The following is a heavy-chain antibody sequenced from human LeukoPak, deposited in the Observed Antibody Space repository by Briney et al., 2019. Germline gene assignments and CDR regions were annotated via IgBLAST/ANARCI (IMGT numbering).Heavy chain of an antibody. CDR2: INPNSGGT. Sequence: ASVKVSCKASGYTFTGYYMHWVRQAPGQGLEWMGWINPNSGGTNYAQKFQGRVTMTRDTSISTAYMELSRLRSDDTAVYYCARAGNTHYCSSTSCYAGLYYYDSSGYHWGQGTLVTVSS. D-gene: IGHD2-2*01. CDR3: ARAGNTHYCSSTSCYAGLYYYDSSGYH. V-gene: IGHV1-2*02. J-gene: IGHJ4*02. CDR1: GYTFTGYY.